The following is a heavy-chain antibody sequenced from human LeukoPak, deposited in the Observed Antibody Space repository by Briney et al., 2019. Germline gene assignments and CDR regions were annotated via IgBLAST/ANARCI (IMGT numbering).Heavy chain of an antibody. CDR3: ARQALAPYYYGMDV. V-gene: IGHV3-21*01. J-gene: IGHJ6*02. CDR1: GFTFSSYS. Sequence: PGGSLRLSCAASGFTFSSYSMNWVRQAPGKGLEWVSSISSSSSYIYYADSVKGRFTISRDNAKNSLYLQMNSLRAEDTAVYYCARQALAPYYYGMDVWGQGTTVTVSS. D-gene: IGHD1-1*01. CDR2: ISSSSSYI.